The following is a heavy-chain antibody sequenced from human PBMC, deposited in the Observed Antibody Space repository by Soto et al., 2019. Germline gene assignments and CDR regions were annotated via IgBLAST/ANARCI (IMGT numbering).Heavy chain of an antibody. CDR1: GNTFSDYY. CDR2: INPSGGHT. J-gene: IGHJ4*02. V-gene: IGHV1-46*03. Sequence: QVQLVQSGAEVKKPGASVKVSCKASGNTFSDYYIHWVRQAPGQGLEWMGTINPSGGHTTYAQKFLGRVTITRDTPTSTLYMEVTRLRSEDTAVYYCARGGHVVVVTAAFDYWGQGTLVTVSS. CDR3: ARGGHVVVVTAAFDY. D-gene: IGHD2-21*02.